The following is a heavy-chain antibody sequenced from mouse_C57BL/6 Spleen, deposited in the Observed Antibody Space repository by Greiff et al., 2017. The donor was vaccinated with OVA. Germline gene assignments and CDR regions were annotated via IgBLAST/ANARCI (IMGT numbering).Heavy chain of an antibody. V-gene: IGHV1-52*01. CDR2: IDPSDSET. Sequence: VQLQQPGAELVRPGSSVKLSCKASGYTFTSYWMHWVKQRPIQGLEWIGNIDPSDSETHYNQKFKDKATLTVDKSSSTAYMQLSSLTSEDSAVYYCARSVYGYLYYFDYWGQGTTLTVSS. D-gene: IGHD2-2*01. CDR3: ARSVYGYLYYFDY. J-gene: IGHJ2*01. CDR1: GYTFTSYW.